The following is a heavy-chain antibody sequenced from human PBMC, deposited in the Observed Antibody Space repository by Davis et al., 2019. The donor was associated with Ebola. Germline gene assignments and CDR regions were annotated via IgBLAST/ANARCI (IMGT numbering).Heavy chain of an antibody. V-gene: IGHV1-18*01. J-gene: IGHJ4*02. CDR3: ARDHPKPDSENLAGYNLIFDY. CDR1: GGTFSSYA. Sequence: ASVKVSCKASGGTFSSYAISWVRQAPGQGLEWMGWISAYNGNTNYAQNPQGRVTMTTDTSTSTAYMELRSLRSDDTAVYYCARDHPKPDSENLAGYNLIFDYWGQGTLVTVSS. D-gene: IGHD3-9*01. CDR2: ISAYNGNT.